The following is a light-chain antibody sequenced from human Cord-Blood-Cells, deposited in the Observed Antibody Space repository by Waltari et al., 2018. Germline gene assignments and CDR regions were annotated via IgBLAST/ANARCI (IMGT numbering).Light chain of an antibody. Sequence: EIELTQSPATLSLSPGERATLSARARQSVSSYLAWYQPKPGQALRLLISDASNRATGIPAMFSVSGSGTDFTFTSTHLEPEDSAVYYCQQRSNWPLTFGGGTKVEIK. CDR3: QQRSNWPLT. CDR2: DAS. J-gene: IGKJ4*01. CDR1: QSVSSY. V-gene: IGKV3-11*01.